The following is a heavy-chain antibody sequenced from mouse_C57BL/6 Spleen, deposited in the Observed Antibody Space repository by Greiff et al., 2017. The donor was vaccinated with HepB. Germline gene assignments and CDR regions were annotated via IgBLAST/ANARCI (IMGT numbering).Heavy chain of an antibody. CDR1: GFTFNTYA. V-gene: IGHV10-3*01. CDR3: VRALYYYGSSYDAMDY. J-gene: IGHJ4*01. Sequence: EVQLVESGGGLVQPKGSLKLSCAASGFTFNTYAMHWVRQAPGKGLEWVARIRSKSSNYATYYADSVKDRFTISRDDSQSMLYLQMNNLKTEDTAMYDCVRALYYYGSSYDAMDYWGQGTSVTVSS. D-gene: IGHD1-1*01. CDR2: IRSKSSNYAT.